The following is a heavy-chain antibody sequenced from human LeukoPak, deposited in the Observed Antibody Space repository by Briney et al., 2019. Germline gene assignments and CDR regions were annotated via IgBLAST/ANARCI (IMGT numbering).Heavy chain of an antibody. J-gene: IGHJ4*02. Sequence: SETLSLTCAVSGGSFSGYYWSWIRQPPGKGLEWIGKINHSGTTKHNPSLKSRVTISVDTSKNQFSLRLSSVIAADTAVYYCARGTIAVAGRYFDSWGQGPLVTVSS. CDR3: ARGTIAVAGRYFDS. CDR1: GGSFSGYY. D-gene: IGHD6-19*01. V-gene: IGHV4-34*01. CDR2: INHSGTT.